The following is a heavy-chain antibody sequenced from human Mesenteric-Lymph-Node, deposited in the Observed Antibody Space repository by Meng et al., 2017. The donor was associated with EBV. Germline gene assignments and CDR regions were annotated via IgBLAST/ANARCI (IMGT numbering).Heavy chain of an antibody. CDR1: GGSFSGFY. V-gene: IGHV4-34*02. Sequence: QMQLLPGGAGLLKPSETLSLTCAVSGGSFSGFYWSWIRQSPGKGLEWIGEINHRRYTNYHPSLKSRVTISLDASKNQFSLKLTSVTAADTAVYYCGGGYISGVPDFDYWGQGTLVTVSS. CDR2: INHRRYT. CDR3: GGGYISGVPDFDY. J-gene: IGHJ4*02. D-gene: IGHD3-10*01.